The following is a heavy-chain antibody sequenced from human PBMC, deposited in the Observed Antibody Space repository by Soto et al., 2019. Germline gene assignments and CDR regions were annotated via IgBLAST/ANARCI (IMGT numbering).Heavy chain of an antibody. CDR1: GYTFSTYY. CDR2: INQGGDSM. CDR3: ARDGEFGY. J-gene: IGHJ4*02. Sequence: QLQLVQSGAEVKKPGASVRLSCKESGYTFSTYYMHLVRQAPAQGLEWMGVINQGGDSMSYAEKVQGRLTMPTDTSTSTLFMELRSLRPEDTAVYFCARDGEFGYWGKGTLVTVSS. D-gene: IGHD3-10*01. V-gene: IGHV1-46*01.